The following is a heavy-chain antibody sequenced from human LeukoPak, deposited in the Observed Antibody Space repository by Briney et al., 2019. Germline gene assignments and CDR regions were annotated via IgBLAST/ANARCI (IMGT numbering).Heavy chain of an antibody. J-gene: IGHJ4*02. CDR3: AKPYSSGWHYDY. Sequence: PGRSLRLSCAASGFTFSSYGMHWVRQAPGKGLEWVSVISGRGDSTSYADSVKGRFTISRDNSKNTLYLQMNSLRAEDTAVYYCAKPYSSGWHYDYWGQGTLVTVSS. CDR2: ISGRGDST. V-gene: IGHV3-23*01. CDR1: GFTFSSYG. D-gene: IGHD6-19*01.